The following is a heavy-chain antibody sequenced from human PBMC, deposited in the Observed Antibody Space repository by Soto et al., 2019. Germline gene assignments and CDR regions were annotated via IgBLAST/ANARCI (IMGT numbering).Heavy chain of an antibody. CDR1: GFTFSSYG. V-gene: IGHV3-30*18. CDR3: AKAGSSSSSFDY. CDR2: ISYDGSNK. Sequence: QVQLVESGGGVVQPGRSLRLSCAASGFTFSSYGMHWVRQAPGKGLEWVAVISYDGSNKYYADSVKGRFTISRVNSKNTLYLQMNSLRAEDTAVYYCAKAGSSSSSFDYWGQGTLVTVSS. D-gene: IGHD6-6*01. J-gene: IGHJ4*02.